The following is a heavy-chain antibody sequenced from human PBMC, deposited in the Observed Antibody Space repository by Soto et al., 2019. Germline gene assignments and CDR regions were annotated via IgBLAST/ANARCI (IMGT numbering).Heavy chain of an antibody. Sequence: QVQLQESGPGLVKPSETLSLTCTVSGGSVSTYYWNWIRQPPGKGLEWIGHIYDSGIINYNPSLKSRVTISVDTSKKHFSLRLTSVTAADTAVYYCARDGDRRTEDGNWFDPWGQGTLVTVSS. CDR2: IYDSGII. CDR3: ARDGDRRTEDGNWFDP. D-gene: IGHD7-27*01. CDR1: GGSVSTYY. J-gene: IGHJ5*02. V-gene: IGHV4-59*02.